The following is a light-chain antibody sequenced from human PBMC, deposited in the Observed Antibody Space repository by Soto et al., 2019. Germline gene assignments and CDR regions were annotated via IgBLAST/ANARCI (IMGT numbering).Light chain of an antibody. CDR1: QSVSSKY. J-gene: IGKJ2*01. CDR2: GAS. V-gene: IGKV3-20*01. Sequence: ESVLTQSPGTLSLSPGERATLSCRASQSVSSKYLAWYQQKPGQAPRLLIYGASSRATGVPDRFSGSGSGTEFTLTISGLEPEDCAVYYCQHYDNLPLFTFGQGTRLEI. CDR3: QHYDNLPLFT.